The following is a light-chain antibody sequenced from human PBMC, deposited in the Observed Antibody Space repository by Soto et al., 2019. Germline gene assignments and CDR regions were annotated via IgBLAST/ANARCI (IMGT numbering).Light chain of an antibody. V-gene: IGKV1-39*01. CDR1: QSISSF. CDR2: AAS. Sequence: DIQMTQSPSSLSASVGDRVTITCRASQSISSFLNWYQQKPGKAPELLMYAASSLQSGVPSRFSGGGSGTDFTLAINSLQPEDFATYYCQQTDSIPPTFGQGTKVELK. J-gene: IGKJ1*01. CDR3: QQTDSIPPT.